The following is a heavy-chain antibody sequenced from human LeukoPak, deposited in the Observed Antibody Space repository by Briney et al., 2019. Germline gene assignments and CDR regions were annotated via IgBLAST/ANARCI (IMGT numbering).Heavy chain of an antibody. V-gene: IGHV1-46*01. D-gene: IGHD6-13*01. J-gene: IGHJ5*02. Sequence: ASVKVSCKASGYTFTNYYMHWVRQDPGQGLEWMGIINPSDGDTNYAQKLQGRVTMTTDTSTSTAYMELRSLRSDDTAVYYCARDLRSSIAAAHNWFDPWGQGTLVTVSS. CDR3: ARDLRSSIAAAHNWFDP. CDR1: GYTFTNYY. CDR2: INPSDGDT.